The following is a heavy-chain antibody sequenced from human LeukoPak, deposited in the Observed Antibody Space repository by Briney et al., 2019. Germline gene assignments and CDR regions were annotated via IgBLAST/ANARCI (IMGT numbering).Heavy chain of an antibody. CDR2: ISAYNGNT. D-gene: IGHD3-10*01. J-gene: IGHJ6*03. CDR3: ARLKRVRGRYYYYYMDV. CDR1: GYTFTSYG. V-gene: IGHV1-18*01. Sequence: GASVKVSCKASGYTFTSYGISWVRQAPGQGLEWMGWISAYNGNTNYAQKLQGRVTMTTDTSTSTAYMELRSLRSDDTAVYYCARLKRVRGRYYYYYMDVWGKGTTVTISS.